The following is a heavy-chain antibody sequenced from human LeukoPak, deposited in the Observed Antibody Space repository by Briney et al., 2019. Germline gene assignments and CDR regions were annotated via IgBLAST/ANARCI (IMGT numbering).Heavy chain of an antibody. D-gene: IGHD6-19*01. CDR2: INPNSGVT. CDR3: ARDMGQWPLKNYGMDV. V-gene: IGHV1-2*02. J-gene: IGHJ6*02. CDR1: GYTFTGYY. Sequence: ASVKVSCKASGYTFTGYYIHWVRQAPGQGLEWMGWINPNSGVTNYAQMFQGRVTLTRDTSISTVYMELSRLRSDDTAVYYCARDMGQWPLKNYGMDVWGQGTMVTVSS.